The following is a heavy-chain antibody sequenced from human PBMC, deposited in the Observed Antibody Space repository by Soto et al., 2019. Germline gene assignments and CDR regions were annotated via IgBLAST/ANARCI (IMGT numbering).Heavy chain of an antibody. CDR3: ARVMGSGSYSFPLFYYGMDV. CDR2: ISYDGSNK. D-gene: IGHD3-10*01. Sequence: GGSLRLSCAASGFTFSSYAMHWVRQAPGKGLEWVAVISYDGSNKYYADSGKGRFTISRDNSKNTLYLQMNSLRAEDTAVYYCARVMGSGSYSFPLFYYGMDVWGQGTTVTVSS. J-gene: IGHJ6*02. V-gene: IGHV3-30-3*01. CDR1: GFTFSSYA.